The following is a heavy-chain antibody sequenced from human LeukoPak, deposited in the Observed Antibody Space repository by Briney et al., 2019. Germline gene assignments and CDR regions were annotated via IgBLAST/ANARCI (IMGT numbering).Heavy chain of an antibody. CDR1: GGSFSGYY. J-gene: IGHJ4*02. V-gene: IGHV4-34*01. CDR2: IYHSGST. CDR3: ARARRGYVRLDY. Sequence: SETLSLTCEVSGGSFSGYYWTWIRQSPGKGLEWIGEIYHSGSTNYNPSLMRRVTMSVDTLKNQFSLSLTAVTDADTALYYCARARRGYVRLDYWGQGTLVTVSS. D-gene: IGHD5-12*01.